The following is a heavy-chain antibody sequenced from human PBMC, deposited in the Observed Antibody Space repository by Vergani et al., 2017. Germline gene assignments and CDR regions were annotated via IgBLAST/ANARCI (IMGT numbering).Heavy chain of an antibody. CDR2: IYYSGST. J-gene: IGHJ4*02. CDR3: ARHGQPRDILWSGY. V-gene: IGHV4-39*01. Sequence: QLQLQESGPGLVKPSETLSLTCTVSGGSISSSSYYWGWIRQPPGKGLEWIGSIYYSGSTYYNQSLKSRVTISVDTSKNQFSLKLSSVTAADTAVYYCARHGQPRDILWSGYWGQGTLVTVSS. D-gene: IGHD2-21*01. CDR1: GGSISSSSYY.